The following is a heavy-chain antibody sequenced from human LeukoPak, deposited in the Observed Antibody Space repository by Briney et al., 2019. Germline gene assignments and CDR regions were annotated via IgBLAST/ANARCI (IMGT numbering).Heavy chain of an antibody. CDR1: GFTFSSYA. Sequence: GGSLRLSCAASGFTFSSYAMSWVRQAPGKGLEWVSAISGSGGSTYYADSGKGRFTISRDNSKNTLYLQMNSLRAEDTAVYYCAKIMGHDYGDYSDAFDIWGQGTMVTVSS. D-gene: IGHD4-17*01. V-gene: IGHV3-23*01. J-gene: IGHJ3*02. CDR2: ISGSGGST. CDR3: AKIMGHDYGDYSDAFDI.